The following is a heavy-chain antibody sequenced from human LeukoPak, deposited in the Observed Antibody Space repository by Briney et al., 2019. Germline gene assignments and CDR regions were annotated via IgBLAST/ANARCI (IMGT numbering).Heavy chain of an antibody. CDR2: INSDGSST. Sequence: PGGSLRLSCAASGFTFSSYWMHWVRQAPGKGLVWVSRINSDGSSTSYADSVKGRFTISRDNAKNTLYPQMNSLRAEDTAVYYCARSSGWGQFDYWGQGTLVTVSS. CDR1: GFTFSSYW. D-gene: IGHD6-19*01. V-gene: IGHV3-74*01. J-gene: IGHJ4*02. CDR3: ARSSGWGQFDY.